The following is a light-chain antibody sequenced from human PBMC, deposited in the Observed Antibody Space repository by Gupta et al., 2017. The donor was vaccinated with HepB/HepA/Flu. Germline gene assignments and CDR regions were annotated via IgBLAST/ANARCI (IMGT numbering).Light chain of an antibody. J-gene: IGLJ3*02. Sequence: QSALTQPPSASGSPGQSVTISCTGTSSDVGGYKYVSWYQQHPGKAPKTMIYEVTKRPSGVPDRFSGSKSGNTASLTVSGRQAEDEADYYCSSDAGSNNWVFGGGTKVTVL. CDR2: EVT. CDR1: SSDVGGYKY. CDR3: SSDAGSNNWV. V-gene: IGLV2-8*01.